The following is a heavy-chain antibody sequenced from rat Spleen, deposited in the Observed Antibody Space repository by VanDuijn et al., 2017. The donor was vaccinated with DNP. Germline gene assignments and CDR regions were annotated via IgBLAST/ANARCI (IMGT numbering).Heavy chain of an antibody. J-gene: IGHJ2*01. CDR2: VTSSGGSRT. V-gene: IGHV5-31*01. D-gene: IGHD1-4*01. CDR3: ARGNYPGINTFDY. Sequence: EVQLVESGGGLVQPGRSLKLSCVASGFTFNYYWMTWIRHVPGKGLEWVASVTSSGGSRTYYPDSVKGRFTISRDNAKSSLYLQMNSLKSEDTATYYCARGNYPGINTFDYWGQGVMVTVSS. CDR1: GFTFNYYW.